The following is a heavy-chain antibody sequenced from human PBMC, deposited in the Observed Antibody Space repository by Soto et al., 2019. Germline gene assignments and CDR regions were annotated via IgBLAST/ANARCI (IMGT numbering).Heavy chain of an antibody. V-gene: IGHV1-69*01. Sequence: QGQLVQSGAEVKKPGSSGKVSCKASGGTFSSYAISWVRQAPGQGLEWMGGIIPIFGTANYAQKCQGRVTITADESTSTAYMELSSLRSEDTALYYCAKDMTSAHRVQLERRGGGDYWGQGTLVTVSS. D-gene: IGHD1-1*01. CDR2: IIPIFGTA. CDR1: GGTFSSYA. J-gene: IGHJ4*02. CDR3: AKDMTSAHRVQLERRGGGDY.